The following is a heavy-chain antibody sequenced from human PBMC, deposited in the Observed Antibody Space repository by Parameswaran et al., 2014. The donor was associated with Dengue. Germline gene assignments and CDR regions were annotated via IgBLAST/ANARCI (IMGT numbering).Heavy chain of an antibody. CDR2: INPNSGGT. J-gene: IGHJ5*02. V-gene: IGHV1-2*06. D-gene: IGHD1-26*01. CDR3: AREEGIAGATTNNWFDP. Sequence: VRQMPGKGLEWMGRINPNSGGTNYAQKFQGRVTMTRDTSISTAYMELSRLRSDDTAVYYCAREEGIAGATTNNWFDPWGQGTLVTVSS.